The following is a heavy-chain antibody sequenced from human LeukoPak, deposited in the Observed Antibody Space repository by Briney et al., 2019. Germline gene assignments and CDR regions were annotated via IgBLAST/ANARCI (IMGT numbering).Heavy chain of an antibody. Sequence: SETLSLTCTVSGGSISSYYWNWIRQPPGKGLEWIGYIYYSGSTNYNPSLKSRVTISVDTSKNQFSLKLSSVTAADTAVYYCARHWVVVGATSAFDIWGQGTMVTVSS. V-gene: IGHV4-59*08. CDR3: ARHWVVVGATSAFDI. CDR2: IYYSGST. J-gene: IGHJ3*02. D-gene: IGHD1-26*01. CDR1: GGSISSYY.